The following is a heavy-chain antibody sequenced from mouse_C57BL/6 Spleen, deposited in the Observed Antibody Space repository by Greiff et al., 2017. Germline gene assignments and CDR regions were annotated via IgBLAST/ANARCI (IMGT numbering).Heavy chain of an antibody. J-gene: IGHJ4*01. CDR2: INPNYGTT. CDR3: ARRRIYDGYYYAMDY. D-gene: IGHD2-3*01. V-gene: IGHV1-39*01. CDR1: GYSFTDYN. Sequence: LVESGPELVKPGASVKISCKASGYSFTDYNMNWVKQSNGKSLEWIGVINPNYGTTSYNQKFKGKATLTVDQSSSTAYMQLNSLTSEDSAVYYCARRRIYDGYYYAMDYWGQGTSVTVSS.